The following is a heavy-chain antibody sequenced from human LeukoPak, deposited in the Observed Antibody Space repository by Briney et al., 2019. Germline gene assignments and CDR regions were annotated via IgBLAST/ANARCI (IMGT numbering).Heavy chain of an antibody. Sequence: ASVKVFCKASGYTFTSYAMNWVRQAPGQGLEWMGWVNTNTGNPTYAQGFTGRFVFSLDTSVSTAYLQISSLKAEDTAVYYCARNYYDSSGYWLGYFDYWGQGTLVTVSS. J-gene: IGHJ4*02. CDR3: ARNYYDSSGYWLGYFDY. D-gene: IGHD3-22*01. CDR1: GYTFTSYA. CDR2: VNTNTGNP. V-gene: IGHV7-4-1*02.